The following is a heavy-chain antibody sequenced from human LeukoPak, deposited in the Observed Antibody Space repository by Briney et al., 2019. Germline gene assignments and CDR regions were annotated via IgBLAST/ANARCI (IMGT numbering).Heavy chain of an antibody. D-gene: IGHD3-10*01. CDR3: AKAAGSGSKNPFDF. CDR1: GFTFSNYA. Sequence: GGSLRLSCAASGFTFSNYAMSWVRQAPGKGLEWVSGISGGSTYYADSVKGRFTISRDNSKNTLYLQMDSLRAEDTAVYYCAKAAGSGSKNPFDFWGQGTLVSVSS. CDR2: ISGGST. J-gene: IGHJ4*02. V-gene: IGHV3-23*01.